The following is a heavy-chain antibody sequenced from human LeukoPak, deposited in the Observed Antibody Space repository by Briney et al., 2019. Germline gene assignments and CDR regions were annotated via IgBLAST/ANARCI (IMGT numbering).Heavy chain of an antibody. CDR3: ARGNWEPSDY. CDR2: IKQDGSQK. D-gene: IGHD7-27*01. Sequence: GGSPRLSCAASGFTFSNYWMTRVRQTPGKGLEWVANIKQDGSQKYYVDSVKGRFTISRDNAENSLYLQMNSLRAEDTTVYYCARGNWEPSDYWGQGTLVTVSS. J-gene: IGHJ4*02. V-gene: IGHV3-7*04. CDR1: GFTFSNYW.